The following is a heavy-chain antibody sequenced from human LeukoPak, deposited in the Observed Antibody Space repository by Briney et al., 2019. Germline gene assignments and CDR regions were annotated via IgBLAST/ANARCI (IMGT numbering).Heavy chain of an antibody. CDR2: ISAYNGNT. CDR1: GYTFTSYG. J-gene: IGHJ4*02. V-gene: IGHV1-18*01. CDR3: ARIPLVPAAIQGGAVDY. D-gene: IGHD2-2*02. Sequence: ASVKVSCKASGYTFTSYGISWVRQAPGQGLEWMGWISAYNGNTNYAQKLQGRVTMTTDTSTSTAYMELRSLRSDDTAVYYCARIPLVPAAIQGGAVDYWGQGTLVTVSS.